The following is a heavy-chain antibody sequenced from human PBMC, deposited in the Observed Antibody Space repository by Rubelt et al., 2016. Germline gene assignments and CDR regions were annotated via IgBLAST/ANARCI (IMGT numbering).Heavy chain of an antibody. V-gene: IGHV3-7*01. CDR3: VRSVSRSMDY. Sequence: EVQMVESGGGLVQPGGSLRLSCEVSGFTFGVHWMSWVRHTPGKGLEWVATINPDGSHKSPVDGRFSISSDNSKNSMYLQLNSLRADDTALYFCVRSVSRSMDYWGQGTLVTVSS. J-gene: IGHJ4*02. CDR2: INPDGSHK. CDR1: GFTFGVHW. D-gene: IGHD5/OR15-5a*01.